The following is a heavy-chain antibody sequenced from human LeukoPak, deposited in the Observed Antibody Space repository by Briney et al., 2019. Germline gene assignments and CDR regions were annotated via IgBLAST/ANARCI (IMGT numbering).Heavy chain of an antibody. Sequence: ASVKVSCKASGGTFSSYAISWVRQAPGQGLEWMGWISAYNGNTNYAQKLQGRVTMTTDTSTSTAYMELRSLRSDDTAVYYCARDQYYDSSGYYPASDAFDIWGQGTMVTVSS. CDR1: GGTFSSYA. CDR3: ARDQYYDSSGYYPASDAFDI. CDR2: ISAYNGNT. J-gene: IGHJ3*02. D-gene: IGHD3-22*01. V-gene: IGHV1-18*01.